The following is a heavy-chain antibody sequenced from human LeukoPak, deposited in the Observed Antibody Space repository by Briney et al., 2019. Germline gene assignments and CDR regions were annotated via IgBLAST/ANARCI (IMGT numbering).Heavy chain of an antibody. Sequence: GGSLRLSCAASGFPVSSNYMSWVRQAPGKGLEWVSVIYSDGNTYYADSVEGRFTISRDNSKNTLYLQLNSLRGEDTAVYYCASQTTVKYFFDYWGQGTLITVSS. CDR2: IYSDGNT. V-gene: IGHV3-53*01. CDR1: GFPVSSNY. J-gene: IGHJ4*02. D-gene: IGHD4-17*01. CDR3: ASQTTVKYFFDY.